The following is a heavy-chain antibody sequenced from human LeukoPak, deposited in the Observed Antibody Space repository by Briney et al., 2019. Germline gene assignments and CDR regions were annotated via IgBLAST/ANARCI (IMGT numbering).Heavy chain of an antibody. V-gene: IGHV3-30*04. CDR1: GFTFSSYA. CDR3: ARTATTQWFGELLEYYYYMDV. Sequence: GGSLRLSCAASGFTFSSYAMHWVRQAPGKGLEWVTLISYDGSTKYYSDSVKGRFTISRDNAKNSLYLQMNSLRAEDTAVYYCARTATTQWFGELLEYYYYMDVWGKGTTVTVSS. D-gene: IGHD3-10*01. CDR2: ISYDGSTK. J-gene: IGHJ6*03.